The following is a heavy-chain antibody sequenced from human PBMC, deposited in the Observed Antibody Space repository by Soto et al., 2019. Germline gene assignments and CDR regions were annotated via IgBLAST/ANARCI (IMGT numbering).Heavy chain of an antibody. CDR1: GGSFSGYY. D-gene: IGHD2-2*01. CDR3: ARFDILVVPPEDKWFDP. V-gene: IGHV4-34*01. CDR2: INHSGST. J-gene: IGHJ5*02. Sequence: SETLCLTCAVYGGSFSGYYWSGIRQPPGKGLEWIGEINHSGSTNYNASLKSRVTISVDTSKNQFSLKLSSVTAADTAVYYCARFDILVVPPEDKWFDPWGPGTLVTVSS.